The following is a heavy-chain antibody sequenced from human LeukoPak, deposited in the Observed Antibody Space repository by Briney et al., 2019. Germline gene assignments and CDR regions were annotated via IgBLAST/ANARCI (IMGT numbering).Heavy chain of an antibody. V-gene: IGHV3-30-3*01. CDR3: AREGDSSGYAGAFDV. CDR2: TPHDGGNK. CDR1: GFSLSSSV. D-gene: IGHD3-22*01. J-gene: IGHJ3*01. Sequence: PGGSLGLSCAASGFSLSSSVMHWVRQAPGEGLEWLALTPHDGGNKQYAESVQGRFTISRDNSKNMVYVEMNSLRLEDTAMYYCAREGDSSGYAGAFDVWGQGTMVTVSS.